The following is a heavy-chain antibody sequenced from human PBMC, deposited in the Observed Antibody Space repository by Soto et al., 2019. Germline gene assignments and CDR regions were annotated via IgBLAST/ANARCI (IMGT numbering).Heavy chain of an antibody. CDR1: GYTFTSYY. V-gene: IGHV1-46*01. CDR3: ARGIEFGYCSGGSCSVWFDP. D-gene: IGHD2-15*01. Sequence: ASVKVSCKASGYTFTSYYMHWVRQAPGQGLEWMGIINPSGGSTSYAQKFQGRVTMTRDTSTSTVYMELSSLRSEDTAVYYCARGIEFGYCSGGSCSVWFDPWGQGTLVTVSS. J-gene: IGHJ5*02. CDR2: INPSGGST.